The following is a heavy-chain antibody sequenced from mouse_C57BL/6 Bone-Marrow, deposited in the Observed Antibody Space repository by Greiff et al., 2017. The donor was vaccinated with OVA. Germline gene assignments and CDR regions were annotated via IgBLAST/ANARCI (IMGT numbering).Heavy chain of an antibody. V-gene: IGHV5-9*01. CDR1: GFTFSSYT. Sequence: EVKLQESGGGLVKPGGSLKLSCAASGFTFSSYTMSWVRQTPEKRLEWVATISGGGGNTYYPDSVKGRFTISRDNAKNTLYLQMSSLRSEDTALYYCARPLYYGYDVFAYWGQGTLVTVSA. J-gene: IGHJ3*01. CDR3: ARPLYYGYDVFAY. D-gene: IGHD2-2*01. CDR2: ISGGGGNT.